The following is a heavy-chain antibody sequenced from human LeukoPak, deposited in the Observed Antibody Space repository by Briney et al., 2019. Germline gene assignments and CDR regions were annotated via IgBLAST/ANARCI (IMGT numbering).Heavy chain of an antibody. CDR3: ARRRDQVLYNYFDY. CDR2: IKQDGSEK. Sequence: PGGSLRLSCAASGFTFSSYWMSWVRQAPGKGLEWVANIKQDGSEKYHVDSVKGRFTISRDNARDSLYLQMNSLRAEDTAVYYCARRRDQVLYNYFDYWGQGTLVTVSS. J-gene: IGHJ4*02. CDR1: GFTFSSYW. D-gene: IGHD2-2*02. V-gene: IGHV3-7*01.